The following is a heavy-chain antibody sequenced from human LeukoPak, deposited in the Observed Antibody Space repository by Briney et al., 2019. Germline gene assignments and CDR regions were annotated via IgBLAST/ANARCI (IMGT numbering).Heavy chain of an antibody. Sequence: SETLSLTCAVYGGPFRGFFWSWIRQAPGKGLEWIGEVSHSGSSNYNPSLKSRINISLDTSKSQFSLRLTSVTAADTAVYYCARGIFYGGRNQYIWLDLWGQGTLVTVSS. CDR1: GGPFRGFF. CDR3: ARGIFYGGRNQYIWLDL. CDR2: VSHSGSS. D-gene: IGHD4-23*01. J-gene: IGHJ5*02. V-gene: IGHV4-34*01.